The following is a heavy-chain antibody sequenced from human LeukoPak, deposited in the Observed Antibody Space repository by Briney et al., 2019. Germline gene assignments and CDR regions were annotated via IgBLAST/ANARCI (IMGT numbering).Heavy chain of an antibody. V-gene: IGHV4-59*08. CDR3: ARHPSVVVTAIDY. J-gene: IGHJ4*02. CDR2: IYYSGST. D-gene: IGHD2-21*02. Sequence: PSETLSLTCTVSGGSISSYYWSWIRQPPGKGLEWIGYIYYSGSTNYNPSLKSRVTISVDTSKNQFSLKLSSVTAADTAVYYCARHPSVVVTAIDYWGQGTLVTVSS. CDR1: GGSISSYY.